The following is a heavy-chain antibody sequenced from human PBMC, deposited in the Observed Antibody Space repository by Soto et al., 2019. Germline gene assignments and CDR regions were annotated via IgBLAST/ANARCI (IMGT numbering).Heavy chain of an antibody. J-gene: IGHJ4*02. CDR3: ARGFNWLDY. CDR1: GLTVSRNY. Sequence: EVQLVESGGGLIQPGGSLRLSCAAAGLTVSRNYMTWVRQAPGKGLEWVSVIYSGGTTYYVDSVKGRFTISRDNSKNTLYLQMNSLRAEDTAVYYCARGFNWLDYWGQGSLVTVSS. V-gene: IGHV3-53*01. D-gene: IGHD1-20*01. CDR2: IYSGGTT.